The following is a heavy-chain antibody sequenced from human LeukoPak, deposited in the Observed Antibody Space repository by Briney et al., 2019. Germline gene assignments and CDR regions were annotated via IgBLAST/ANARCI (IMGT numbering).Heavy chain of an antibody. CDR2: IRSKANSYAT. Sequence: GGSLKLSCAASGFTFSGSAMHWVRQASGKGLEWVGRIRSKANSYATAYAASVKGRFTISRDDSKNTAYLQMNSLKTEDTAVYYCTRHFTYYYDSSGYGDYYFDYWGQGTLVTVYS. V-gene: IGHV3-73*01. CDR1: GFTFSGSA. CDR3: TRHFTYYYDSSGYGDYYFDY. J-gene: IGHJ4*02. D-gene: IGHD3-22*01.